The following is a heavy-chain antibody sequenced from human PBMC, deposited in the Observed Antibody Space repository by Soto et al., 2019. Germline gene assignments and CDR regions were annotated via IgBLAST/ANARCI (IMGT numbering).Heavy chain of an antibody. CDR1: GGSFSGYY. V-gene: IGHV4-34*01. D-gene: IGHD2-15*01. CDR3: ARGYCSGGSCRINFDY. J-gene: IGHJ4*02. CDR2: INHSGST. Sequence: KASETLSLTCAVYGGSFSGYYWSWIRQPPGKGLEWIGEINHSGSTNYNPSLKSRVTISVDTSKNQFSLKLSSVTAADTAVYYCARGYCSGGSCRINFDYWGQGTLVTVSS.